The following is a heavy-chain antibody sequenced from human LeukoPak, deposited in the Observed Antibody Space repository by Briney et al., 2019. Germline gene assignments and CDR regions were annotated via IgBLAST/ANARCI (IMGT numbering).Heavy chain of an antibody. V-gene: IGHV1-46*01. Sequence: ASVTVSCKASGYTFTSYYMHWVRQAAGQGREWMGVIDPDGGSTSFAQKFQGRVTMTRDTSTSTVHMELSSLRSEDTAVYYCAKDNTGIGPFDYWGQGTLVTVSS. CDR2: IDPDGGST. J-gene: IGHJ4*02. CDR3: AKDNTGIGPFDY. D-gene: IGHD3/OR15-3a*01. CDR1: GYTFTSYY.